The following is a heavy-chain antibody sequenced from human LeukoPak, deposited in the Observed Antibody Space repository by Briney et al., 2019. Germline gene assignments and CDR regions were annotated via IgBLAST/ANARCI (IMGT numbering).Heavy chain of an antibody. D-gene: IGHD5-18*01. V-gene: IGHV3-66*01. CDR2: IYSGGST. CDR3: ARAQRGYSYLLDY. Sequence: GGSLRLSCAASGFTVSSNYMSWVRQAPGEGLEWVSVIYSGGSTYYADSVKGRFTISRDNSKNTLYLQMNSLRAEDTAVYYCARAQRGYSYLLDYWGQGTLVTVSS. CDR1: GFTVSSNY. J-gene: IGHJ4*02.